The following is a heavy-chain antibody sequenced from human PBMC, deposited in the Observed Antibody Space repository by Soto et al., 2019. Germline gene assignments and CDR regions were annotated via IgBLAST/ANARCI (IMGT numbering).Heavy chain of an antibody. D-gene: IGHD3-22*01. CDR2: ISDFKGNT. V-gene: IGHV1-18*01. CDR3: AREGTTISNYDYLYYGIDA. J-gene: IGHJ6*02. CDR1: DYTFPSYG. Sequence: QVQLVQSGAEVKKPGALVKVSCKASDYTFPSYGITRVRQAPGQGLEWLGWISDFKGNTSYAQKVQGRVTMTTDTSTSTAYREQRSMRSDDTVVYYCAREGTTISNYDYLYYGIDAWGQGTTVTGSS.